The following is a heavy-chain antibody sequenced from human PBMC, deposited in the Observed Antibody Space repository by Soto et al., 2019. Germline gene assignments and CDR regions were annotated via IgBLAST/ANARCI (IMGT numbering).Heavy chain of an antibody. Sequence: GRSLRLSYAASVFTFRSSGMHWVRQAPGKGLEWVAVISYDGSNKFYADSVKGRFTISRDNFRNTLYLQMNSLRAEDTAVYYCAKEFHSWNYFDYWGQGTLVTVSS. CDR2: ISYDGSNK. D-gene: IGHD1-20*01. V-gene: IGHV3-30*18. CDR1: VFTFRSSG. CDR3: AKEFHSWNYFDY. J-gene: IGHJ4*02.